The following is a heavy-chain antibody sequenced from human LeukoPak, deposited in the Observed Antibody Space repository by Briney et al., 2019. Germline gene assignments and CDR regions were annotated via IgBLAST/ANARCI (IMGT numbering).Heavy chain of an antibody. CDR2: FDPEDGET. J-gene: IGHJ2*01. Sequence: ASVKVSCKVSGYTLTELSMHWVRQAPGKGLEWMGGFDPEDGETIYAQKFQGRATMTEDTSTDTAYMELSSLRSEDTAVYYCATKLPLTMVRGVWVFDLWGRGTLVTVSS. CDR3: ATKLPLTMVRGVWVFDL. D-gene: IGHD3-10*01. CDR1: GYTLTELS. V-gene: IGHV1-24*01.